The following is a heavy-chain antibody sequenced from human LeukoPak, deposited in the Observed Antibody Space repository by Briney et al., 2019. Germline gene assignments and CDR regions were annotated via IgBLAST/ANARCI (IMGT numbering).Heavy chain of an antibody. V-gene: IGHV3-74*01. CDR1: GVTFSTYW. D-gene: IGHD3-10*01. CDR3: ARDLVLGSGSYGQ. J-gene: IGHJ4*02. CDR2: IHGDGTFT. Sequence: GGSLRLSCAASGVTFSTYWMHWVRQAPGKGLVWVSRIHGDGTFTTSADSVKGRFTISRDNAQNMVYLQMNSLRVEDTAVYYCARDLVLGSGSYGQWGQGTLVTVSS.